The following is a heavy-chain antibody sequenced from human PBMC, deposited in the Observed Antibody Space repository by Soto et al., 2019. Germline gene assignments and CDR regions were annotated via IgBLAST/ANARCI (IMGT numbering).Heavy chain of an antibody. CDR2: TYYRSKWYN. D-gene: IGHD4-17*01. Sequence: SQTLSLTCAIPGDSVSSNSAAWNWIRQSPSRGLEWLGRTYYRSKWYNDYAVSVKSRITINPDTSKNQFSLQLNSVTPEDTAVYYCARSPTVTTLYYYYYMDVWGKGTTVTVS. CDR1: GDSVSSNSAA. J-gene: IGHJ6*03. CDR3: ARSPTVTTLYYYYYMDV. V-gene: IGHV6-1*01.